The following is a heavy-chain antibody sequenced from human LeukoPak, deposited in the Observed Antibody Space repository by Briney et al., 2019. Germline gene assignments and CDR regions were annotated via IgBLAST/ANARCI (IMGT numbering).Heavy chain of an antibody. D-gene: IGHD5-24*01. V-gene: IGHV3-30*18. J-gene: IGHJ3*02. Sequence: GGSLRLSCAASGFTFSSYGMHWVRQAPGKGLEWVAVISYDGSNKYYADSVKGRFTISRDNSKNTLYLQMNSLRAEDTAVYYCAKSGDRDGYNSDAFDIWGQGTMVTVSS. CDR2: ISYDGSNK. CDR3: AKSGDRDGYNSDAFDI. CDR1: GFTFSSYG.